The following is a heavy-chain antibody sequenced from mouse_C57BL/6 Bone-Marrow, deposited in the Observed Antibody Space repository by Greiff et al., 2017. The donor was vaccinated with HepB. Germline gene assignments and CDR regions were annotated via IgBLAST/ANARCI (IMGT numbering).Heavy chain of an antibody. D-gene: IGHD3-2*02. Sequence: VQLQQSGAELVRPGTSVKVSCKASGYAFTNYLIEWVKQRPGQGLEWIGVINPGSGGTNYNEKFKGKATLTADKSSSTAYRKLRSLTSEDSAVYCCARGAQARYYYAMDYWGQGTSVTVSS. V-gene: IGHV1-54*01. CDR3: ARGAQARYYYAMDY. J-gene: IGHJ4*01. CDR1: GYAFTNYL. CDR2: INPGSGGT.